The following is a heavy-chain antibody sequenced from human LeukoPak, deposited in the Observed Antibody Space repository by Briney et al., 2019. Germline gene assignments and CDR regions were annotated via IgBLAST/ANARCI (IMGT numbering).Heavy chain of an antibody. CDR2: ISYDGSNK. Sequence: GGSLRLSCAASGFTFSSYAMHWVRQAPGKGLEWVAVISYDGSNKYYADSVKGRFTISRDNSKNTLYLQMNSLRAGDTAVYYCARDSSASYSILLYWGQGTLVTVSS. CDR3: ARDSSASYSILLY. V-gene: IGHV3-30-3*01. D-gene: IGHD2-21*01. CDR1: GFTFSSYA. J-gene: IGHJ4*02.